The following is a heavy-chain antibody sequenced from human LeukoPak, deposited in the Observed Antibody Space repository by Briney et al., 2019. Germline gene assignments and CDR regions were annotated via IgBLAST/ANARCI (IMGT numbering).Heavy chain of an antibody. CDR1: GFTFSTYS. CDR3: TKDVVPDSGWDLDY. J-gene: IGHJ4*02. V-gene: IGHV3-23*01. D-gene: IGHD6-19*01. CDR2: IHPNGGST. Sequence: GESLRLSCAASGFTFSTYSMTWVRQGPGKGLEWGSSIHPNGGSTFYADSVKGRFTISRDNSKNTLYLQMSSLRTEDTAIYYCTKDVVPDSGWDLDYWGQGTLVTVTS.